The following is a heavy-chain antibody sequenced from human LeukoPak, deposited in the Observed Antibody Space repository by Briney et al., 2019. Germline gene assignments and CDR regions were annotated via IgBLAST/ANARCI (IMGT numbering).Heavy chain of an antibody. V-gene: IGHV1-18*01. J-gene: IGHJ4*02. Sequence: ASVKVSCNASGYTFTNYGFNWVRQAPGQGLEGMGNSAYNGNTNYAQKFQDRVTMTTDTSTSTAYMELRSLRSDDTAVYYCARYNSMFRGVTTSDYWGQGTLVTVSS. D-gene: IGHD3-10*01. CDR3: ARYNSMFRGVTTSDY. CDR2: NSAYNGNT. CDR1: GYTFTNYG.